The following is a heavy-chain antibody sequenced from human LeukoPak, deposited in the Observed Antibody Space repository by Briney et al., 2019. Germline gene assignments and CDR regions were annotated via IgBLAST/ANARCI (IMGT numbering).Heavy chain of an antibody. CDR2: IIPIFGTA. Sequence: ASVKVSCKASGGTFSSYAISWVRQAPGQGLEWMGGIIPIFGTANYAQKFQGRVTITADESTSTAYMELSSLRSEDTAAYYCARDRSIAAAGTGYYYGMDVWGQGTTVTVSS. CDR3: ARDRSIAAAGTGYYYGMDV. J-gene: IGHJ6*02. V-gene: IGHV1-69*13. CDR1: GGTFSSYA. D-gene: IGHD6-13*01.